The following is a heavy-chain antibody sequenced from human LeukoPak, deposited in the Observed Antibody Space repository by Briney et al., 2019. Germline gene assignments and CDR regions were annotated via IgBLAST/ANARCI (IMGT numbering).Heavy chain of an antibody. V-gene: IGHV3-23*01. J-gene: IGHJ2*01. CDR3: ASPRWYYDFWSGYPPLGYFDL. D-gene: IGHD3-3*01. Sequence: GGSLRLSCAASGFTFSSYAMSWVRQAPGKGLEWVSAISGSGGSTYYADSAKGRFTISRDNSKNTLYLQMNSLRAEDTAVYYCASPRWYYDFWSGYPPLGYFDLWGRGTLVTVSS. CDR1: GFTFSSYA. CDR2: ISGSGGST.